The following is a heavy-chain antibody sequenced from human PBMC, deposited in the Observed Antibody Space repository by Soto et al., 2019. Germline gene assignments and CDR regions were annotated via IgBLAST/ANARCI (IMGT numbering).Heavy chain of an antibody. J-gene: IGHJ5*02. Sequence: SETLSLTCTVSGGSISSGDFYWSWIRQPPGRGLEWIGYNYYSGSTYYNPSLQSRVAISLDTSKNQFSLKLSSVTAADTAVYYCARERVPAYIHHTWFDPWGQGSLVTVSS. CDR2: NYYSGST. V-gene: IGHV4-30-4*01. CDR1: GGSISSGDFY. D-gene: IGHD2-2*02. CDR3: ARERVPAYIHHTWFDP.